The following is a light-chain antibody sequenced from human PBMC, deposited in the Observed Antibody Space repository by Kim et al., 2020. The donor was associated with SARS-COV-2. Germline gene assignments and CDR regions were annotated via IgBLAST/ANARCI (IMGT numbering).Light chain of an antibody. CDR2: GRN. CDR1: SLRDYY. Sequence: SSELTQDPDVSVALGQTVTITCQGDSLRDYYPAWYQQKPRQAPVLVLYGRNKRPSGIPDRFSGSSSENAASLTISGAQAEDEADYYCKSRDSSDKYYVFGSGTKVTVL. J-gene: IGLJ1*01. CDR3: KSRDSSDKYYV. V-gene: IGLV3-19*01.